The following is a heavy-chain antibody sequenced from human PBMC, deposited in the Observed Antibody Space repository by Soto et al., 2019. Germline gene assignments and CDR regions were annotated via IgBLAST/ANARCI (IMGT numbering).Heavy chain of an antibody. CDR2: ISYDGTNK. Sequence: QVQLVESGGGVVQPGRSLRLSCAASGFTFSSYAMHWVRQAPGKGLEWVAVISYDGTNKYYADSVKGRFTISRDNSKNTLYLQMNSLRAEDTAVYDCARDRAYCTGVGCSSGGYYYYYGMDVWGQGTTVTVSS. CDR1: GFTFSSYA. D-gene: IGHD2-15*01. J-gene: IGHJ6*02. V-gene: IGHV3-30-3*01. CDR3: ARDRAYCTGVGCSSGGYYYYYGMDV.